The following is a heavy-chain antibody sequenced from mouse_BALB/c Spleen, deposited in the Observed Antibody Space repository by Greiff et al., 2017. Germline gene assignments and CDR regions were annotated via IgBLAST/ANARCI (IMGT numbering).Heavy chain of an antibody. Sequence: QVQLKESGAELVRPGTSVKVSCKASGYAFTNYLIEWVKQRPGQGLEWIGVINPGSGGTNYNEKFKGKATLTADKSSSTAYMQLSSLTSDDSAVYFCARGGYGNYGGPYYYAMDYWGQGTSVTVSA. CDR1: GYAFTNYL. CDR3: ARGGYGNYGGPYYYAMDY. CDR2: INPGSGGT. J-gene: IGHJ4*01. D-gene: IGHD2-10*02. V-gene: IGHV1-54*01.